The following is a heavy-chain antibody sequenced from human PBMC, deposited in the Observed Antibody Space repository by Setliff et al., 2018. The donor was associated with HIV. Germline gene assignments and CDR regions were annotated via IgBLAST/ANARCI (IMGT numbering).Heavy chain of an antibody. CDR1: GTSISSSNYY. Sequence: SETLSLTCTVSGTSISSSNYYWTWIRQPAGKGLEWIGYISSSGNTYSNPSLKNRLIISMDTSKNQFSLKLTAVTAADTAVYYCARHWSTVAFDYWGRGTLVTVSS. CDR3: ARHWSTVAFDY. CDR2: ISSSGNT. J-gene: IGHJ4*02. D-gene: IGHD3-3*01. V-gene: IGHV4-31*03.